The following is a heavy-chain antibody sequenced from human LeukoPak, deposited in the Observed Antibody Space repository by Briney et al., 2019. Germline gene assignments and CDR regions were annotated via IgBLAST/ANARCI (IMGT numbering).Heavy chain of an antibody. Sequence: GGSLRLSCAASGFTFSSYGMHWVRQAPGKGLDWVAVISNDGSKKYYADSVKGRFTISRDNSKNTLSLQVSSLRTEDTVVYYCAKDRYSYAFEYSDSWGQGTLVTVSS. CDR1: GFTFSSYG. V-gene: IGHV3-30*18. CDR2: ISNDGSKK. D-gene: IGHD5-18*01. CDR3: AKDRYSYAFEYSDS. J-gene: IGHJ4*02.